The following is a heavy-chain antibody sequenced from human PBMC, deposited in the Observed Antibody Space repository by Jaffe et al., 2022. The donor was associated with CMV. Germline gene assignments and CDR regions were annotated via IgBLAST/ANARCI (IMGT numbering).Heavy chain of an antibody. V-gene: IGHV1-69*09. D-gene: IGHD2-21*02. J-gene: IGHJ3*02. CDR1: GGTFSSYA. CDR2: IIPILGIA. CDR3: ARRIYCGGDCLDDAFDI. Sequence: QVQLVQSGAEVKKPGSSVKVSCKASGGTFSSYAISWVRQAPGQGLEWMGRIIPILGIANYAQKFQGRVTITADKSTSTAYMELSSLRSEDTAVYYCARRIYCGGDCLDDAFDIWGQGTMVTVSS.